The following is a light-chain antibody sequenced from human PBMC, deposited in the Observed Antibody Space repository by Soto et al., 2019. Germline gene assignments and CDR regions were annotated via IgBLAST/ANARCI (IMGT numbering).Light chain of an antibody. CDR2: GAS. CDR3: QQYNNWLWT. V-gene: IGKV3-15*01. CDR1: QSVSSN. Sequence: EIVMTQSPATLSVSPGERATLSCRASQSVSSNLAWYQQKPGQAPRLLIYGASTWATGIPARFSGSGSGTEFTLTISSLQSEDFAVYYCQQYNNWLWTFGGGTKVDIK. J-gene: IGKJ4*01.